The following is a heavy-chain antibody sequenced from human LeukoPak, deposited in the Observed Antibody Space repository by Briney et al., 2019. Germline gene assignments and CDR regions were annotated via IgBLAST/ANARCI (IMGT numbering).Heavy chain of an antibody. V-gene: IGHV4-59*12. CDR3: AREGPPNYYYYMDV. J-gene: IGHJ6*03. CDR2: IYYSGST. CDR1: GGSISSYY. Sequence: SETLSLTCAVSGGSISSYYWSWIRQPPGKGLEWIGYIYYSGSTNYNPSLKSRVTMSVDTSKNQFSLNLTSVTAADTATYYCAREGPPNYYYYMDVWGTGTTVTISS.